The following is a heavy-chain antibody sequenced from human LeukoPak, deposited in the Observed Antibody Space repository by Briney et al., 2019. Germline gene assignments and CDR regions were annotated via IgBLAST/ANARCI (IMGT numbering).Heavy chain of an antibody. J-gene: IGHJ6*04. CDR2: IRRKGYGGTT. Sequence: GGSLRLSCTASGFAFGDYSLSWVRQAPEKGLEWVGFIRRKGYGGTTEYAPSVKGRFIISRDDSKSTAYLQMNSLKTEDTAVYYCTRDHDFWSGPFDVWGKGTTVTVSS. V-gene: IGHV3-49*04. D-gene: IGHD3-3*01. CDR3: TRDHDFWSGPFDV. CDR1: GFAFGDYS.